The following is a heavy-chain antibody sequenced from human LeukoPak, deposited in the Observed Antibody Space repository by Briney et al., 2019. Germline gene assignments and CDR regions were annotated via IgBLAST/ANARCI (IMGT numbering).Heavy chain of an antibody. V-gene: IGHV3-30*18. Sequence: GRSLRLSCAASGFTFSNYGMHWVRQAPGKGLEWVAVISYDGSNKYYADSVKGRFTISRDNSKNTLYLQMNSLRAEDTAVYYCAKDLRYFDWLLLGSREKNAFDIWGQGTMVTVSS. CDR2: ISYDGSNK. CDR1: GFTFSNYG. D-gene: IGHD3-9*01. J-gene: IGHJ3*02. CDR3: AKDLRYFDWLLLGSREKNAFDI.